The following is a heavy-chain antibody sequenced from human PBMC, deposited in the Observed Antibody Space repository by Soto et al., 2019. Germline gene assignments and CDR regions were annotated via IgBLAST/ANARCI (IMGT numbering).Heavy chain of an antibody. Sequence: GESLKISCAASGFTFSSYAMSWVRQAPGKGLEWVSAISGSGGSTYYADSVKGRFTISRDNSKNTLYLQMNSLRAEDTAVYYCAAESCSGGSCYPEYFQHWGQGTLVTVSS. D-gene: IGHD2-15*01. CDR1: GFTFSSYA. CDR3: AAESCSGGSCYPEYFQH. V-gene: IGHV3-23*01. J-gene: IGHJ1*01. CDR2: ISGSGGST.